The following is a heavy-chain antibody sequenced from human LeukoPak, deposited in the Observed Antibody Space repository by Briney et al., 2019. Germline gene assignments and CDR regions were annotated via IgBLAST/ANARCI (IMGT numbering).Heavy chain of an antibody. D-gene: IGHD6-6*01. CDR3: ARTGPGIAARNYFDY. CDR1: GGSISSYY. J-gene: IGHJ4*02. Sequence: SETLSLTCTVSGGSISSYYWSWIRQPPGKGLEWIGYIYYSGSTNYNPSLKSRVTISVDTSKNQFSLKLSSVTAADTAVYYCARTGPGIAARNYFDYWGQGTLVTVSP. V-gene: IGHV4-59*01. CDR2: IYYSGST.